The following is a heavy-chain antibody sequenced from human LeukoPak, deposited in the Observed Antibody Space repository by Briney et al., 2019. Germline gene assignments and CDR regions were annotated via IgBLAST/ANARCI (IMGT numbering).Heavy chain of an antibody. D-gene: IGHD6-13*01. CDR3: ARDSSSSWYYYYMDV. V-gene: IGHV3-74*01. Sequence: GGSLRLSCAASGFTFSSYWMHWVRQAPGKGLVWVSRINTDGSSTSCADSVKGRFTISRDNAKNTLYLQMNSLRAEDTAVYYCARDSSSSWYYYYMDVWGKGTTVTVSS. CDR2: INTDGSST. CDR1: GFTFSSYW. J-gene: IGHJ6*03.